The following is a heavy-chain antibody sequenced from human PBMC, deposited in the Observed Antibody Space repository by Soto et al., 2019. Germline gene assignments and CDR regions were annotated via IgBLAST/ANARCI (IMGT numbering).Heavy chain of an antibody. D-gene: IGHD2-15*01. CDR3: TTGGDIVVVVAAILSGAFDY. CDR2: IKSKTDGGTT. V-gene: IGHV3-15*01. J-gene: IGHJ4*02. Sequence: GGSLRLSCAASGFTFSNAWMSWVRQAPGKGLEWVGRIKSKTDGGTTDYAAPVKGRFTISRDDSKNTLYLQMNSLKTEDTAVYYCTTGGDIVVVVAAILSGAFDYWGQGTLVTVSS. CDR1: GFTFSNAW.